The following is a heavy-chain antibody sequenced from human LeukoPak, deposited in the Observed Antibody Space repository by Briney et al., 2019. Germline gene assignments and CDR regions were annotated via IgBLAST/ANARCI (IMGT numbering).Heavy chain of an antibody. V-gene: IGHV1-46*01. Sequence: ASVKVSCKTSGYTFSDFYIHWVRQAPGQGLEWMGGIIPIFGTANYAQKFQGRVTMTRDTSTSTVYMELSSLRSEDTAVYYCARSIATRCFDYWGQGTLVTVSS. J-gene: IGHJ4*02. CDR1: GYTFSDFY. CDR2: IIPIFGTA. CDR3: ARSIATRCFDY. D-gene: IGHD6-6*01.